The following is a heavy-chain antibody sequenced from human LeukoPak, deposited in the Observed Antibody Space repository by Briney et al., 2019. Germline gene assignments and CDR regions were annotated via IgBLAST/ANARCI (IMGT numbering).Heavy chain of an antibody. J-gene: IGHJ4*02. CDR1: GFTVSSNY. CDR2: IYSGGST. CDR3: ARVDTAMVTREYYFDY. Sequence: GGSLRLSCAASGFTVSSNYMSWVRQAPGKGLEWVSVIYSGGSTYYADSVKGRFTISRDNSKNTLYLQMNSLRAEDTAMYYCARVDTAMVTREYYFDYWGQGTLVTVSS. D-gene: IGHD5-18*01. V-gene: IGHV3-66*02.